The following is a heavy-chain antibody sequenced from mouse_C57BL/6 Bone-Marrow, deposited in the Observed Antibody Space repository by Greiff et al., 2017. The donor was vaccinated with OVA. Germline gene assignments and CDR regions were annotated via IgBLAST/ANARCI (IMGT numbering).Heavy chain of an antibody. CDR1: GFTFSSYG. D-gene: IGHD2-2*01. J-gene: IGHJ3*01. CDR3: ASGDGYGRFAY. CDR2: ISSGGSYT. V-gene: IGHV5-6*01. Sequence: EVQLVESGGDLVKPGGSLKLSCAASGFTFSSYGMSWVRQTPDKRLEWVATISSGGSYTYYPDSVKGRFTISRDNAKNTLYLQMSSLKSEDTAMYYCASGDGYGRFAYWGQGTLVTVSA.